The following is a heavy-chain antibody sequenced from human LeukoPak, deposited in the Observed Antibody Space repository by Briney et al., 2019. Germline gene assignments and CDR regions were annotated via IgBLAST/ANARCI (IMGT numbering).Heavy chain of an antibody. Sequence: ASVKVSCKASNSTFSGMSWVRQAPGQGLEWMGWIGAYSGDTHYAQKVQDRVTLTADTSTNTAFMELRSLTSDDTAIYYCARDGTSYYERSGYDSWGQGTLVTVTS. D-gene: IGHD3-22*01. CDR3: ARDGTSYYERSGYDS. CDR2: IGAYSGDT. J-gene: IGHJ4*02. CDR1: NSTFSG. V-gene: IGHV1-18*01.